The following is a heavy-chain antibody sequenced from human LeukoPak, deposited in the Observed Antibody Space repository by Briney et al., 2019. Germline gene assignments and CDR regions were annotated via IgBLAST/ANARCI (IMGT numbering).Heavy chain of an antibody. D-gene: IGHD3-22*01. CDR3: ARVGAYDSSGYYLYYFDY. CDR1: GYTFTGYY. V-gene: IGHV1-2*02. J-gene: IGHJ4*02. CDR2: INPNSGGT. Sequence: ASVKVSCKASGYTFTGYYMHWLRQAPGQGLEWMGWINPNSGGTNYAQKFQGRVTMTRDTSISTAYMELSRLRSDDTAVYYCARVGAYDSSGYYLYYFDYWGQGTLVTVSS.